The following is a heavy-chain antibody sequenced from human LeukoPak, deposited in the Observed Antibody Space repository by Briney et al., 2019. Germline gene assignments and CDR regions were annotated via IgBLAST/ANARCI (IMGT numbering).Heavy chain of an antibody. J-gene: IGHJ4*02. D-gene: IGHD6-13*01. CDR2: ISGSGGST. CDR1: GFTFSSYA. V-gene: IGHV3-23*01. Sequence: GGSLRLPSAASGFTFSSYAMSWVRQAPGKGLEWVSGISGSGGSTYYADSVKGRFTISRDNSKNTLYLQMNSLRAEDTAVYYCAKGTRSSSWFHFDYWGQGPLVTVSS. CDR3: AKGTRSSSWFHFDY.